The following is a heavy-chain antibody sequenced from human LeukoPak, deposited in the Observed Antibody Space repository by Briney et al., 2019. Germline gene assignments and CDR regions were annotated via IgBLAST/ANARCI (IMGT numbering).Heavy chain of an antibody. D-gene: IGHD3-22*01. CDR1: GGSISSYY. V-gene: IGHV4-59*08. J-gene: IGHJ3*02. CDR3: ARLYYYDSSGPAI. Sequence: SETLSLTCTVSGGSISSYYWSWIRQPPGKGLEWIGYIYYSGSTNYNPSLKSRVTISVDTSKNQFSLKLSSVTAADTAVYYCARLYYYDSSGPAIWGQGTMVIVSS. CDR2: IYYSGST.